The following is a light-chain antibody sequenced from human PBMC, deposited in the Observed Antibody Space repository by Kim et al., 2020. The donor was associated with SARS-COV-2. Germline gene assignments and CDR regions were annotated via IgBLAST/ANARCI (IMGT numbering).Light chain of an antibody. J-gene: IGKJ2*01. CDR1: QSISSS. CDR2: KAS. Sequence: DIQMTQSPSTLSTSVGYRVTITCRASQSISSSLAWYQQKPGNAPKLLIYKASSLESGVPSRFSGSGSGTEFTLTISSLQPDDFATYYCQQYNTYSYTFGQGTKLEI. V-gene: IGKV1-5*03. CDR3: QQYNTYSYT.